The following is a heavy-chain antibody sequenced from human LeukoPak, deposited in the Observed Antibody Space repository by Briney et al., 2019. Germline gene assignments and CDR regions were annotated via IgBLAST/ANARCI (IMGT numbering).Heavy chain of an antibody. CDR1: GYSISSGYY. V-gene: IGHV4-61*02. CDR2: IYTSGST. D-gene: IGHD5-24*01. CDR3: ARGDGYIITPTFDY. Sequence: TSETLSLTCAVSGYSISSGYYWSWIRQPAGKGLEWIGRIYTSGSTNYNPSLKSRVTISVDTSKNQFSLKLSSVTAADTAVYYCARGDGYIITPTFDYWGQGTLVTVSS. J-gene: IGHJ4*02.